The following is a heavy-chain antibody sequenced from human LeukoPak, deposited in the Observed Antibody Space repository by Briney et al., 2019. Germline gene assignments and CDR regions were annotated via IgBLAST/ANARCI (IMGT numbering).Heavy chain of an antibody. CDR1: GFTVSSNY. J-gene: IGHJ4*02. D-gene: IGHD3-22*01. CDR2: IYSGGST. Sequence: GGSLRLSCAASGFTVSSNYMSWVRQAPGKGLEWVSVIYSGGSTYYADSVKGRFTISRDNSKNTLYLQMNSLRAEDTAVYYCARRAGAVYYYDSSGPFDYWGQGTLVTVSS. CDR3: ARRAGAVYYYDSSGPFDY. V-gene: IGHV3-66*01.